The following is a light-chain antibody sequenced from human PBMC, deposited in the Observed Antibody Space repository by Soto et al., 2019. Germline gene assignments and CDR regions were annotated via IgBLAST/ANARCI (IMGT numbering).Light chain of an antibody. V-gene: IGKV3-20*01. CDR3: QQYGSSPWT. CDR2: GAS. Sequence: EIVLTQSPGTLSLSPGERATLSCRASQSVSSNYLAWYQQKPGQAPRPLIYGASSRATGIPDRFSGSGAGTDFTLTISRLESEDFAVYSCQQYGSSPWTFGQWTKVEIK. CDR1: QSVSSNY. J-gene: IGKJ1*01.